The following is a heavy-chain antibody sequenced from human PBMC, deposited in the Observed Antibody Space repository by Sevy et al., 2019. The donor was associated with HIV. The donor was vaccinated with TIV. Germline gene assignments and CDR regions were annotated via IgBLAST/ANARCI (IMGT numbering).Heavy chain of an antibody. D-gene: IGHD3-10*01. CDR2: INQDGSQK. CDR1: GFTFSTYW. CDR3: ARELDGGPDY. V-gene: IGHV3-7*01. J-gene: IGHJ4*02. Sequence: GGSLRLSCGASGFTFSTYWMSWVRQAPGKGLEWVANINQDGSQKYYVDSVKGRFTISKDIAKNSLYLQMSSLRAEDTAVYYCARELDGGPDYWGQGTLVTVSS.